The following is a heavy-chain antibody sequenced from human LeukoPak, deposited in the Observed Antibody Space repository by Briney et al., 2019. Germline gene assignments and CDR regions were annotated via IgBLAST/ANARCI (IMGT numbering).Heavy chain of an antibody. J-gene: IGHJ4*02. CDR3: ARHLYSHDYDY. V-gene: IGHV4-59*08. Sequence: SGTLSLTCTVSGGSISGYYWSWIRQPPGKGLEWIGYIYYRGNTIYNPSLKSRVTMSVDTSKNQFSLKLSSVTAADTAVYYCARHLYSHDYDYWGQGTLVTVSS. D-gene: IGHD5-18*01. CDR1: GGSISGYY. CDR2: IYYRGNT.